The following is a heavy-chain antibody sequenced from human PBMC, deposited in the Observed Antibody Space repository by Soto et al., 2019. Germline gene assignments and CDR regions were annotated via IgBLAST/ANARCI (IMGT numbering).Heavy chain of an antibody. CDR3: ASSGYCSGGSCYRTLMVYY. CDR2: ISSSSSYT. CDR1: GFTFSDYY. Sequence: QVQLVESGGGLVKPGGSLRLSCAASGFTFSDYYMSWIRQAPGKGLAWVSYISSSSSYTNYADSVKGRFTISRDNAKNSLYLQMNSLRAEDTAVYYCASSGYCSGGSCYRTLMVYYWGQGTLVTVSS. D-gene: IGHD2-15*01. J-gene: IGHJ4*02. V-gene: IGHV3-11*06.